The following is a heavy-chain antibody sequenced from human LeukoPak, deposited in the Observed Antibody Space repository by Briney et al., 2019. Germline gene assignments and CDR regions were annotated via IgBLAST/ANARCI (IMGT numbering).Heavy chain of an antibody. J-gene: IGHJ5*02. Sequence: PGRSLRLSCAASGFTFDDYAMHWVRQAPGKGLEWVSGISWNSGSIGYADSVKGRFTISRDNAKNSLHLQMNSLRAEDTALYYCAKGLAAIDSWFDPWGQGTLVTVSS. V-gene: IGHV3-9*01. CDR2: ISWNSGSI. D-gene: IGHD2-15*01. CDR3: AKGLAAIDSWFDP. CDR1: GFTFDDYA.